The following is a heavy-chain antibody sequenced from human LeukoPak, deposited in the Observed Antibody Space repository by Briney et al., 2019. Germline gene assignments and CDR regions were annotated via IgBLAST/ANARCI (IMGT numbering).Heavy chain of an antibody. V-gene: IGHV4-59*01. CDR2: IYYSGST. CDR3: ARLKMPPRGYDIDY. Sequence: SETLSLTCTVAGGSISSYYWSWIRQPPGKGLEWIGYIYYSGSTNYNPSLKSRVTISVDTSKSQFSLKLSSVTAADTAVYYCARLKMPPRGYDIDYWGQGTLVTVSS. D-gene: IGHD3-9*01. CDR1: GGSISSYY. J-gene: IGHJ4*02.